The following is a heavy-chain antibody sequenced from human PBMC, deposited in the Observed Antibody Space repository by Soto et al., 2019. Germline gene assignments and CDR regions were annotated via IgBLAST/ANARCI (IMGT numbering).Heavy chain of an antibody. CDR3: AREIANWNTYYGMDV. CDR1: GYTFTSYG. J-gene: IGHJ6*02. Sequence: ASVKVSCKASGYTFTSYGISWVRQAPGQGLEWMGWISAYNGNTNYAQKLQGRVTMTTDTSTSTAYMELRSLRSGDTAVYYCAREIANWNTYYGMDVWGQGTTVTISS. D-gene: IGHD1-1*01. V-gene: IGHV1-18*01. CDR2: ISAYNGNT.